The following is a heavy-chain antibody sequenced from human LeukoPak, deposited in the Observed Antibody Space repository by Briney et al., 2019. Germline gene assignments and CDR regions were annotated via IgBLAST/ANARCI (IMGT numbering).Heavy chain of an antibody. Sequence: GGSLRLSCAASGFSFSTYGMHWVRQAPGKGLEWVAFMQYDGSIKYYADSVQGRFTISRDNSKNTLYLQMNSLRSEDTALYYCAKVWRGNYYDYWGQGTLVTVSS. D-gene: IGHD1-1*01. V-gene: IGHV3-30*02. CDR1: GFSFSTYG. CDR3: AKVWRGNYYDY. CDR2: MQYDGSIK. J-gene: IGHJ4*02.